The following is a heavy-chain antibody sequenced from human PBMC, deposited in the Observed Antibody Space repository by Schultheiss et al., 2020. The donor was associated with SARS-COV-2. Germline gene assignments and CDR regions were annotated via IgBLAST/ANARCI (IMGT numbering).Heavy chain of an antibody. Sequence: SETLSLTCAVSGGSISSGGYSWSWIRQPPGKGLEWIGYIYHSGSTYYNPSLKSRVTISVDRSKNQFSLKLSSVTAADTAVYYCARGLYYDSSGYNSILPGGNWFDPWGQGTLVTVSS. CDR3: ARGLYYDSSGYNSILPGGNWFDP. J-gene: IGHJ5*02. V-gene: IGHV4-30-2*01. CDR1: GGSISSGGYS. D-gene: IGHD3-22*01. CDR2: IYHSGST.